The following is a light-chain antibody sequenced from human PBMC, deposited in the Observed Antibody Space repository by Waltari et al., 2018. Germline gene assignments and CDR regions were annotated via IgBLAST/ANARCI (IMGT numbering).Light chain of an antibody. CDR2: EVT. J-gene: IGLJ3*02. Sequence: QSALTQPPSASGSLGQSVTISCTGTSSDVGGYNYVSWYQHHPGQGPKLLIYEVTKRPSGVPDRVSGSRSGNTASLTVSGLQAEDEADYYCTSYTGSNLVFGGGTKLTVL. CDR3: TSYTGSNLV. V-gene: IGLV2-8*01. CDR1: SSDVGGYNY.